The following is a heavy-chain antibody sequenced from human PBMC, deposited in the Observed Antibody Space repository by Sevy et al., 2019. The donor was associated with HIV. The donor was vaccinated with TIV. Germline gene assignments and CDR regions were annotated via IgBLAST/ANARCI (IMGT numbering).Heavy chain of an antibody. CDR2: ISYDGNDE. D-gene: IGHD2-21*02. J-gene: IGHJ5*02. CDR3: AKGGDGVWLS. Sequence: GGSLRLSCAASGFIFGDYGMHWVRQAPNKGLEWVAGISYDGNDEYYADSLKGRLAISRDNSKNTLYLQLNGLRVDDTAVYYCAKGGDGVWLSWGQGSLVTVSS. V-gene: IGHV3-30*18. CDR1: GFIFGDYG.